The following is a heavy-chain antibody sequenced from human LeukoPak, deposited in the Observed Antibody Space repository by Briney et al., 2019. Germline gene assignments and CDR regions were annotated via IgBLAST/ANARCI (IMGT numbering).Heavy chain of an antibody. J-gene: IGHJ4*02. CDR3: AKAAGELRYFDWLSPNFDY. V-gene: IGHV3-30*18. Sequence: GGSLRLSCAASGFTFSSYGMHWVRQAPGKGLEWVAVISYDGSNKYYADSVKGRFTISRDNSKNTLYLQMNSLRAEDTAVYYCAKAAGELRYFDWLSPNFDYWGQGTLVTVSS. CDR2: ISYDGSNK. D-gene: IGHD3-9*01. CDR1: GFTFSSYG.